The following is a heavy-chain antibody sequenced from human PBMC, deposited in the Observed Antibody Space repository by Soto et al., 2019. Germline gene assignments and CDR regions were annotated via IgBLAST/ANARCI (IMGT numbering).Heavy chain of an antibody. D-gene: IGHD3-10*01. V-gene: IGHV4-59*01. Sequence: SETLSLTCTVSGGSISSYYWSWIRQPPGKGLEWIGYIYYSGSTNYNPSLKSRVTISVDTSKNQFSLKLSSVTAADTAVYYCARGGTTVRGYYYGMDVLGQGTTVT. CDR3: ARGGTTVRGYYYGMDV. CDR1: GGSISSYY. CDR2: IYYSGST. J-gene: IGHJ6*02.